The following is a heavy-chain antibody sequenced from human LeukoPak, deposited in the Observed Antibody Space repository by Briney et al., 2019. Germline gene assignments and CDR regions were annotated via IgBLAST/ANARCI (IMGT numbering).Heavy chain of an antibody. V-gene: IGHV1-2*06. CDR3: ESISPVTTNIIDY. CDR2: INPNSGGT. J-gene: IGHJ4*02. Sequence: ASVKVSCKASGYAFTGYYMHWVRQAPGQGLEWMGRINPNSGGTNYAQKFQGRVTMTRDTSISTAYMELSRLRSDDTAVYYCESISPVTTNIIDYWGQGTLVTVSS. D-gene: IGHD4-17*01. CDR1: GYAFTGYY.